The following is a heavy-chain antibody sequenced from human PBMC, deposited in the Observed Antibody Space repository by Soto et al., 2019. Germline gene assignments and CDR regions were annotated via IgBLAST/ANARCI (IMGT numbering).Heavy chain of an antibody. J-gene: IGHJ4*02. V-gene: IGHV3-15*07. D-gene: IGHD6-19*01. CDR3: TRPIAVAGTYYFDY. CDR1: GFTFSHAW. CDR2: IKSISDGETT. Sequence: QLVESGGGFVQPGGSLRLSCVASGFTFSHAWMDWVRQAPGKGLEWVGRIKSISDGETTNYAASVAGRFTISRDDSKNTLFLHVNSLKTKDTGVYYCTRPIAVAGTYYFDYWGQGTLVTVSS.